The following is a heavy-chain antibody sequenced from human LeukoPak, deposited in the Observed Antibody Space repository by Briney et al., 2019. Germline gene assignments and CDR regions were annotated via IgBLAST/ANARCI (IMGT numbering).Heavy chain of an antibody. J-gene: IGHJ4*02. CDR1: GGSISSSTYY. Sequence: PSETLSLTCTVSGGSISSSTYYWGWIRQPPGKGLEWIGNLYYSGSTYYNPSLKSRVTISVDTSKNQFSLKLSSVTAADTAVYYCARQAISSYDPPPFDSWGQGTLVTVSS. V-gene: IGHV4-39*01. CDR2: LYYSGST. CDR3: ARQAISSYDPPPFDS. D-gene: IGHD5-12*01.